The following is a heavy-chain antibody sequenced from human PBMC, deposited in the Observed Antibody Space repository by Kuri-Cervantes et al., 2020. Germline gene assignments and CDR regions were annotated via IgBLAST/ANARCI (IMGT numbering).Heavy chain of an antibody. V-gene: IGHV1-8*01. CDR1: GYTFTSYD. Sequence: GESLKISCKASGYTFTSYDINWVRQATGQGLEWMGWMNPNSGNTGYAQKFQGRVTMTRNTSISTAYMELSSLRSEDTAVYYCARGHYYDSSGLDYWGQGTLVTVSS. CDR2: MNPNSGNT. CDR3: ARGHYYDSSGLDY. D-gene: IGHD3-22*01. J-gene: IGHJ4*02.